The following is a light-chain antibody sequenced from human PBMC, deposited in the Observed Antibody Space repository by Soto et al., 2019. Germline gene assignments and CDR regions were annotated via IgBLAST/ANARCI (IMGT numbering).Light chain of an antibody. CDR2: EVS. CDR3: SSYAGSNRGV. J-gene: IGLJ2*01. Sequence: QSALTQPPSASGSPGQSVTISCTGTSSDVGGYNYVSWYQQHPGKAPKLMIYEVSQRPSGVPDRFSGSKSGNTASLTVSGLQAEDEADYYCSSYAGSNRGVFGGGPKLTVL. CDR1: SSDVGGYNY. V-gene: IGLV2-8*01.